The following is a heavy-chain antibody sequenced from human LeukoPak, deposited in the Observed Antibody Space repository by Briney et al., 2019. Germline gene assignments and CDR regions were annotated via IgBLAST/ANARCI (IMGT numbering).Heavy chain of an antibody. CDR2: VSGNGDGT. D-gene: IGHD2-21*01. J-gene: IGHJ4*02. V-gene: IGHV3-23*01. CDR3: ASKGTSFPFDY. CDR1: GFTFNNLA. Sequence: PGGSLRLSCAASGFTFNNLAMNWVRQAPGKGLEWVSSVSGNGDGTYYADSVMGRFSISRDNSKNTVYLQMSSLRAEDTAMYYCASKGTSFPFDYWGRGTLVTVSS.